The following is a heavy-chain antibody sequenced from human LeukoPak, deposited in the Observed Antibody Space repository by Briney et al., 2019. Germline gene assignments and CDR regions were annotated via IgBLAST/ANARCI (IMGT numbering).Heavy chain of an antibody. D-gene: IGHD6-13*01. Sequence: SETLSLTCIVSGGSISSYYWSWIRQPPGKGLEWIGYIYYSGTTNYNPSLKSRVTISVDTSKNQFSLKLSSVTAADTAVYYCARDLAIAAAGLEGFDYWGQGTLVTVSS. J-gene: IGHJ4*02. CDR3: ARDLAIAAAGLEGFDY. V-gene: IGHV4-59*01. CDR1: GGSISSYY. CDR2: IYYSGTT.